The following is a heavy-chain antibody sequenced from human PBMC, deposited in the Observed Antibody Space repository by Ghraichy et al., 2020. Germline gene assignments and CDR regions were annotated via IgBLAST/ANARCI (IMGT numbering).Heavy chain of an antibody. Sequence: GGSLRLSCAASGFTFDTYAMAWVRQAPGRGLEWVSAISSTGYSTYYADSVKGRFTISRDNSKNTLYLQVNSLRAEDTAVYYCAKDFYASTVTAFGYWGQGTLVTVSS. CDR2: ISSTGYST. D-gene: IGHD4-17*01. V-gene: IGHV3-23*01. J-gene: IGHJ4*02. CDR1: GFTFDTYA. CDR3: AKDFYASTVTAFGY.